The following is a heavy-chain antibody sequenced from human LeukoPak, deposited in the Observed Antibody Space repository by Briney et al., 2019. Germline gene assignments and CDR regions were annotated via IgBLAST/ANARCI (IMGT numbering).Heavy chain of an antibody. CDR2: INTNTGNP. CDR1: GYTFTGYY. V-gene: IGHV7-4-1*02. D-gene: IGHD2-2*01. J-gene: IGHJ3*02. Sequence: GASVKVSCKASGYTFTGYYMHWVRQARGQGLEWMGWINTNTGNPTYAQGFTGRFVFSLDTSVSTAYLQISSLKAEDTAVYYCARGGVVVPAAMPRDMWGQGTMVSVSS. CDR3: ARGGVVVPAAMPRDM.